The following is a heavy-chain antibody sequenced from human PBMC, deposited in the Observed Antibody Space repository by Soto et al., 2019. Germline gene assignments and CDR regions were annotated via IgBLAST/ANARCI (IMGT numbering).Heavy chain of an antibody. D-gene: IGHD1-26*01. CDR2: IYWDDNK. CDR3: AHSSGIGDYYYYGMDV. CDR1: GFSLSTSGVG. Sequence: QITLKESGPTLVKPTQTLTLTCTFSGFSLSTSGVGVGWIRQPPGKALEWLALIYWDDNKRYSPSLKSRLTTTKDTSKKQVVLTMTNMDPVDTATYYCAHSSGIGDYYYYGMDVWGQGTTVTVSS. V-gene: IGHV2-5*02. J-gene: IGHJ6*02.